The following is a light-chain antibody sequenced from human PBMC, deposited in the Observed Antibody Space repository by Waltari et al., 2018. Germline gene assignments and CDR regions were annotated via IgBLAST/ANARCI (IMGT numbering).Light chain of an antibody. J-gene: IGKJ4*01. CDR3: QQLHSYPRT. CDR1: QGIGSY. CDR2: AAS. Sequence: DIQLTQSPSFLSASVGDRVTITCRASQGIGSYLAWYQQKPGKAPTLLIYAASTLQRGVPSRFSGSDSGTEFTLTVSSLQPADFASYVCQQLHSYPRTFGGGTKMEI. V-gene: IGKV1-9*01.